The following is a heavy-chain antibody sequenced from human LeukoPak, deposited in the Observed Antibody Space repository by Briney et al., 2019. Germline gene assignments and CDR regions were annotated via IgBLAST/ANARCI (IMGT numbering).Heavy chain of an antibody. D-gene: IGHD5-12*01. J-gene: IGHJ4*02. CDR3: ARRVATHYN. V-gene: IGHV3-21*06. Sequence: NPSETLSLTCAVYGGSFSGYYWSWVRQVPGKGLVWVSSISGSGFFKHYADSVKGRFTISRDNDKNLLFLQMDSLRADDSAVYYCARRVATHYNWGQGTLVTVSS. CDR1: GGSFSGYY. CDR2: ISGSGFFK.